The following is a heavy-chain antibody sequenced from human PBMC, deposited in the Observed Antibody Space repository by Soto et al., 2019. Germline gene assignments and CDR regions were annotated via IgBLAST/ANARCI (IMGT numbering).Heavy chain of an antibody. D-gene: IGHD3-16*02. Sequence: PSETLSLTCTVSGGSISSYYWSWIRQPPGKGLEWIGYIYYSGSTNYNPSLKSRVTISVDTSKNQFSLKLSSVTAADTAVYYCARVGGLGELSSYYFDYWGQGTLVTVSS. J-gene: IGHJ4*02. V-gene: IGHV4-59*01. CDR1: GGSISSYY. CDR3: ARVGGLGELSSYYFDY. CDR2: IYYSGST.